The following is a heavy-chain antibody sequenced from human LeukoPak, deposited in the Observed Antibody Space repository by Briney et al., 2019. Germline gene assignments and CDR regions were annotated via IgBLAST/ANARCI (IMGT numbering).Heavy chain of an antibody. CDR2: IWYDGSNK. D-gene: IGHD3-22*01. V-gene: IGHV3-33*01. CDR3: ARGLYYYDSSGYWFDY. CDR1: GFTFSSYG. J-gene: IGHJ4*02. Sequence: PGGSLRLSCTASGFTFSSYGMHWVRQAPGKGLEWVAVIWYDGSNKYYADSVKGRFTISRDNSKNTLYLQMNSLRAEDTAVYYCARGLYYYDSSGYWFDYWGQGTLVTVSS.